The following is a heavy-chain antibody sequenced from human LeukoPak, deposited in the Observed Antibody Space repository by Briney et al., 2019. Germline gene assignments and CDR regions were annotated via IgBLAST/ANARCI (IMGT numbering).Heavy chain of an antibody. V-gene: IGHV3-53*01. CDR3: ARLIGWSRFDP. CDR1: GLTVSSNY. CDR2: IYSGGYT. Sequence: PGGSLRLSCAASGLTVSSNYMSWVRQAPGKGLEWVSVIYSGGYTYYADSVKGRFTISRDNSKNTLHLQMNSLRAEDTAVFYCARLIGWSRFDPWGQGALVTVSS. D-gene: IGHD6-19*01. J-gene: IGHJ5*02.